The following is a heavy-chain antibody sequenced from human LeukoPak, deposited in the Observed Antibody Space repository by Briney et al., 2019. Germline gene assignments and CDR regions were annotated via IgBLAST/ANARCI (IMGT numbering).Heavy chain of an antibody. Sequence: GGSLRLSCAASGFTFRSYRMNCVRHAPGKGLEWVASIKKGESERYYVDSVNGRFTISRDNAKNSLYLQMDSLAAEDTAVYYCARGDNSAFDIWGQGTMVTVSS. CDR2: IKKGESER. D-gene: IGHD3-22*01. V-gene: IGHV3-7*04. CDR1: GFTFRSYR. CDR3: ARGDNSAFDI. J-gene: IGHJ3*02.